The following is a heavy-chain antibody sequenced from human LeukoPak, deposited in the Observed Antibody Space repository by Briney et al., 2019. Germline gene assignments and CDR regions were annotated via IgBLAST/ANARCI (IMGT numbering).Heavy chain of an antibody. V-gene: IGHV3-23*01. CDR2: ISGSGDTI. Sequence: QPGGSLRLSCAASGFIFSGYAMTWVRQGPGKGLEWVSAISGSGDTIHYADSVKGRFTISRDNSKSTLYLQMNSLRAEDTAVYYCAKSQSQTGSSWSFDYWGQGTLVTVSS. CDR1: GFIFSGYA. CDR3: AKSQSQTGSSWSFDY. D-gene: IGHD6-13*01. J-gene: IGHJ4*02.